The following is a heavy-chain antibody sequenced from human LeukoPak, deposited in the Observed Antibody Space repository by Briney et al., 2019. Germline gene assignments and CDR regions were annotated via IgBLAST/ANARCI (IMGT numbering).Heavy chain of an antibody. Sequence: GESLKISCKGSGYSFTSYWIGWVRQMPGKGLKWMGIIYPGDSDTRYSPSFQGQVTISADKSISTAYLQWSSLKASNTAMYYCARPRSSSWSDAFDIWGQGTMVTVSS. CDR3: ARPRSSSWSDAFDI. CDR2: IYPGDSDT. D-gene: IGHD6-13*01. CDR1: GYSFTSYW. V-gene: IGHV5-51*01. J-gene: IGHJ3*02.